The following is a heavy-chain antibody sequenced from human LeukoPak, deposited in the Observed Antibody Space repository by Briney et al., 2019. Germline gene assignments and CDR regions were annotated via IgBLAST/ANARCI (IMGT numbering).Heavy chain of an antibody. J-gene: IGHJ4*02. CDR2: INPISGGT. V-gene: IGHV1-2*04. Sequence: GASVRVSCKASGYTFTRYYMHGVGQAPGQGREWMGWINPISGGTNSEQKFPGWVTMSTAPYISTAYMELSKLRSHDTGACHCASRDDRAFDYWGQGTLVTVSS. D-gene: IGHD1-1*01. CDR3: ASRDDRAFDY. CDR1: GYTFTRYY.